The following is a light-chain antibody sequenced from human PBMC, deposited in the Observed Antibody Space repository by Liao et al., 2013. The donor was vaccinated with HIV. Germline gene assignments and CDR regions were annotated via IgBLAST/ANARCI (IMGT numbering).Light chain of an antibody. Sequence: SYELTQPPSVSVSPGQTASITCSGDKLGDKYACWYQQKAGQSPLLVIYEDTKRPSGIHERFSGSNSGNTATLTISGTQAMDEADYYCQVWDSTTGMFGGGTKLTVL. CDR3: QVWDSTTGM. V-gene: IGLV3-1*01. J-gene: IGLJ3*02. CDR1: KLGDKY. CDR2: EDT.